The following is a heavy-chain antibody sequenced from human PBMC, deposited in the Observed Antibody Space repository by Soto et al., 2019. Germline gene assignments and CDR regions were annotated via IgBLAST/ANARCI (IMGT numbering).Heavy chain of an antibody. J-gene: IGHJ4*02. CDR1: GYTFTSYA. V-gene: IGHV1-3*01. CDR2: INAGNGNT. CDR3: ARVKDRLFDY. D-gene: IGHD4-17*01. Sequence: QVHLVQSGAEVKKPGASVKVSCKASGYTFTSYAMHWVRQAPGQRLEWMGWINAGNGNTKYSQKFQGRVTITRDTSASTAYMELSSLRSEDTAVYYCARVKDRLFDYWGQGPLVTVSS.